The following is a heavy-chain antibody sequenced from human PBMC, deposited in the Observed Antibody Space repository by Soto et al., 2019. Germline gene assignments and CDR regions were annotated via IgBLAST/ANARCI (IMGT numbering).Heavy chain of an antibody. V-gene: IGHV4-31*03. CDR2: IYYSGST. CDR1: GGSISSGGYY. CDR3: ARSYSGYDPYYFDY. J-gene: IGHJ4*02. Sequence: QVQLQESGPGLVKPSQTLSLTCTVSGGSISSGGYYWSWIRQHPGKGLEWIGYIYYSGSTYYNPSLERRVTXXVXTXXNQFALKLSSVPAADTAVYYCARSYSGYDPYYFDYWGQGTLVTVSS. D-gene: IGHD5-12*01.